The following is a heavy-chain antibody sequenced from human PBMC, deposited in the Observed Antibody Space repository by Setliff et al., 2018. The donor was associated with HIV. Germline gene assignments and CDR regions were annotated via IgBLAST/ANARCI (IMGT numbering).Heavy chain of an antibody. CDR2: IIPVFRRG. CDR3: VRGPSYYYDSSGYYYSQSRY. D-gene: IGHD3-22*01. V-gene: IGHV1-69*13. CDR1: GGAFSSYA. Sequence: SVKVSCKAPGGAFSSYAFSWVRQAPGQGLEWMGGIIPVFRRGDNAQRFQGRVTITADESTTTVYMELSRLRSEDTAVYYCVRGPSYYYDSSGYYYSQSRYWGQGTLVTVSS. J-gene: IGHJ4*02.